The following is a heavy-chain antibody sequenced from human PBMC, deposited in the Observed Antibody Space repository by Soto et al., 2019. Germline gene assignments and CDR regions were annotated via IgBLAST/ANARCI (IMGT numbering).Heavy chain of an antibody. CDR2: ISISSRTI. D-gene: IGHD6-13*01. CDR1: GFTFRSYS. CDR3: ARDNGIAGSFDP. V-gene: IGHV3-48*02. J-gene: IGHJ5*02. Sequence: GGSLRLSCAASGFTFRSYSMNWVRQAPGKGLEWVSYISISSRTIYYADSVTGRFTISRDDAKNSLYLQMNSLRDEDTSVYYCARDNGIAGSFDPWGQGTRVTVAS.